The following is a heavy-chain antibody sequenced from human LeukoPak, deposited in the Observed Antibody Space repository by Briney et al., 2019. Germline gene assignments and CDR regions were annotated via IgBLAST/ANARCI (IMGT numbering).Heavy chain of an antibody. J-gene: IGHJ4*02. V-gene: IGHV3-23*01. D-gene: IGHD2-2*01. CDR3: AKDPLIVVVPAAMEYFDY. Sequence: GGSLTLSCAASGFTFSTYTMSWVRQAPRKGLEWVSGISNSGGRTYYAESVKGRFTISRDNSKSTLYLQMNSLRPEDTAVYYCAKDPLIVVVPAAMEYFDYWGQGTLVTVSS. CDR2: ISNSGGRT. CDR1: GFTFSTYT.